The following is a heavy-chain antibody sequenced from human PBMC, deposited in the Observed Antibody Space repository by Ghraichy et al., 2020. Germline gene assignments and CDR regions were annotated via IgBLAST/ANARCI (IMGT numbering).Heavy chain of an antibody. Sequence: SETLSLTCTVSGGSISSSSYYWGWIRQPPRKGLEWIGSIYYSGSTYYNPSLKSRVTISVDTSKNQFSLKLSSVTAADTAVYYCARERECGGDCYSEHWGQGTLVTVSS. D-gene: IGHD2-21*02. J-gene: IGHJ4*02. CDR2: IYYSGST. V-gene: IGHV4-39*07. CDR3: ARERECGGDCYSEH. CDR1: GGSISSSSYY.